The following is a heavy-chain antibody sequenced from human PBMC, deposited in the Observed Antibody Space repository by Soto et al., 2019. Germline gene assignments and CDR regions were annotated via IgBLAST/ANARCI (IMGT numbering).Heavy chain of an antibody. D-gene: IGHD3-22*01. CDR2: IRSKAYGGTT. J-gene: IGHJ3*02. CDR3: TRDSYYYDSSGYGRAFDI. Sequence: PGGSLRLSCTVSGFTFGDYAMSWVRQAPGKGLEWVGFIRSKAYGGTTEYAASVKGRFTISRDDSKSIAYLQMNSLKTEDTAVYYCTRDSYYYDSSGYGRAFDIWGQGTMVTVSS. CDR1: GFTFGDYA. V-gene: IGHV3-49*04.